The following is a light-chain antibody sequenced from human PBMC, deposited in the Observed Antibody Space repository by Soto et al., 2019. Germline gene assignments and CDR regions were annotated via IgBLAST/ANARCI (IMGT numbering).Light chain of an antibody. CDR3: QQYGSTPYT. CDR2: GAS. Sequence: EIVLTQSAGTLSLCPGERATLSCRASQSVSTSYLAWYQHKPGQAPRLLIYGASSRATGIPDRFSGSGSGTDFTLTIIRLEPEDCAVYYCQQYGSTPYTCGQGTKLEIK. J-gene: IGKJ2*01. CDR1: QSVSTSY. V-gene: IGKV3-20*01.